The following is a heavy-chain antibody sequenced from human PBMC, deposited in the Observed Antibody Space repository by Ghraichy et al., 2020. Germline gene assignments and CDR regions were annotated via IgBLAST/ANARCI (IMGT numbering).Heavy chain of an antibody. J-gene: IGHJ4*02. CDR3: AKDPSDTRGYYFDD. V-gene: IGHV3-23*01. CDR1: GFTFSSYA. D-gene: IGHD3-22*01. Sequence: GESLNISCAASGFTFSSYAMSWVRQAPGKGLEWVSAISGSGGSTYYADSVKGRFTISRDNSKNTLYLQVNSLRAEDTAVYHCAKDPSDTRGYYFDDWGQGTLVTVSS. CDR2: ISGSGGST.